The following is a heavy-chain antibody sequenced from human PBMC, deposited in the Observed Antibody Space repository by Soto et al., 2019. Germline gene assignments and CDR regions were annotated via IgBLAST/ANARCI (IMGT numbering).Heavy chain of an antibody. CDR2: ISRYGDIT. V-gene: IGHV3-23*01. CDR1: GFTFNIYA. CDR3: AKDRYLDHDSRGYLFDN. Sequence: QTGGSLRLSCAASGFTFNIYAMTWVRQAPGKGLEWVSAISRYGDITYYADSVEGRFTISRDNSKNTLYLQMNSLTAEDTAVYYCAKDRYLDHDSRGYLFDNWGQGTLVTVSS. J-gene: IGHJ4*02. D-gene: IGHD3-22*01.